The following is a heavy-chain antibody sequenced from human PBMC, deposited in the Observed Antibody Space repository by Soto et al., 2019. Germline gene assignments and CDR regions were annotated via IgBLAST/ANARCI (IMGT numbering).Heavy chain of an antibody. V-gene: IGHV3-53*01. Sequence: GGSLRLSCAASGFTVSSNYMSWVRQAPGKGLEWVSVIYSGGSTYYADSVKGRFTISRDNSKNTLYLQMNSLRAEDTAVYYCARALAAAGLDYWGQGTLVTVSS. D-gene: IGHD6-13*01. J-gene: IGHJ4*02. CDR3: ARALAAAGLDY. CDR1: GFTVSSNY. CDR2: IYSGGST.